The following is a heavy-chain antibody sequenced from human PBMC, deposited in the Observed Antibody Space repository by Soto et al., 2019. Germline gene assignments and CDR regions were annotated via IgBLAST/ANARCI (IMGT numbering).Heavy chain of an antibody. V-gene: IGHV3-30-3*01. CDR2: ISYDGSNK. Sequence: QVQLVESGGGVVQPGRSLRLSCAASGFTFSSYAMHWVRHAPGKGLEWVAVISYDGSNKYYADSVKGRFTISRDNSKNTLYMQMNSLRAEDTAVYYCARTPRGQWELPYYYYGMDVWGQGTTVTLSS. D-gene: IGHD1-26*01. CDR1: GFTFSSYA. CDR3: ARTPRGQWELPYYYYGMDV. J-gene: IGHJ6*02.